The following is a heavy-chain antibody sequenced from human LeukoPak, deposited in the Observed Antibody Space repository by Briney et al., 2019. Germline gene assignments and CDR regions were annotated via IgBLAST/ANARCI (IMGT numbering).Heavy chain of an antibody. CDR2: TYYRSKWYN. CDR3: ARGIAAAGTFEYYYYGMDV. CDR1: GDSVSSNSAA. V-gene: IGHV6-1*01. Sequence: SQTLSLTCAISGDSVSSNSAAWNWIRQSPSRGLEWLGRTYYRSKWYNDYAVSVKSRITINPDTSKNQFSLQLNSVTPVDTAVYYCARGIAAAGTFEYYYYGMDVWGQGTTVTVSS. D-gene: IGHD6-13*01. J-gene: IGHJ6*02.